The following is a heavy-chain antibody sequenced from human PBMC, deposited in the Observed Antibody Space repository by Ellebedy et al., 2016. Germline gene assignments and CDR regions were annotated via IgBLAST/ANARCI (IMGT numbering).Heavy chain of an antibody. CDR2: ISYDGSNK. CDR3: ARDRPDSGGFDV. V-gene: IGHV3-30-3*01. CDR1: GFTFGNSP. Sequence: GESLKISCAASGFTFGNSPMHWVRQAPGKGLEWVAVISYDGSNKYNADSVKGRFTISRDNSKNTLYLQMNSLRTEDTALYYCARDRPDSGGFDVWGQGTLVTVSS. J-gene: IGHJ5*02. D-gene: IGHD2-15*01.